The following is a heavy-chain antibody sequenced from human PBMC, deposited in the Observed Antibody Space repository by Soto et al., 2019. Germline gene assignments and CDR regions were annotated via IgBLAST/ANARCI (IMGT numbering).Heavy chain of an antibody. V-gene: IGHV3-23*01. CDR2: ISGGGGGS. CDR1: GFTFSSFA. CDR3: AKDQLTAGGDFYYYHGMDV. D-gene: IGHD6-13*01. J-gene: IGHJ6*02. Sequence: EVVLLESGGGLVQPGGSLRLSCEASGFTFSSFAMSWVRQTPGKGLEWLSGISGGGGGSYYADSVKGRFTISRDNSKNTLYLQMNRLRVEDTALYYCAKDQLTAGGDFYYYHGMDVWGRGTAVTVSS.